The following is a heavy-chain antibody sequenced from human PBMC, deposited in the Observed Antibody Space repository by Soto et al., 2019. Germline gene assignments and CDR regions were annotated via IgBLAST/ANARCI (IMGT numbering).Heavy chain of an antibody. V-gene: IGHV1-8*01. J-gene: IGHJ5*02. CDR1: GYSFTNSD. CDR2: MNPGSGDT. CDR3: ARMTAFGWLSWFDP. Sequence: ASVKFSCKASGYSFTNSDVSWVRQATGQGLECIGWMNPGSGDTGYAQKFQGRVTMTRDISIATAYMELSSLRSDDTAIYYCARMTAFGWLSWFDPWGQGTLDTVSS. D-gene: IGHD3-16*01.